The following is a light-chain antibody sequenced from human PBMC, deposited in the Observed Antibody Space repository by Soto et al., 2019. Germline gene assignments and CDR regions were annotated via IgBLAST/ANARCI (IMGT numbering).Light chain of an antibody. CDR3: QKYNNAPQLT. CDR2: AAS. Sequence: DIQMTQSPSSLSASVGDSVTITCRARQDISNSLAWYQQKPGKVPKLLIYAASTLQSGDPSRFSGSGSGTDFTLTISSLQPEDVAIYYCQKYNNAPQLTFGGGTKVEIK. CDR1: QDISNS. V-gene: IGKV1-27*01. J-gene: IGKJ4*01.